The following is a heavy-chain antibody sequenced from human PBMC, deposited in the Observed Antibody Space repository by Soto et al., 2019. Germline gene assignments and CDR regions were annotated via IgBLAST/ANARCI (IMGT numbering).Heavy chain of an antibody. D-gene: IGHD3-16*01. CDR3: ARSQLTADYDERWGTDD. J-gene: IGHJ4*02. CDR1: GFSLSRSGVR. CDR2: IYWNDDK. V-gene: IGHV2-5*01. Sequence: QITLKESGPALVKPTQTLTLTCTFSGFSLSRSGVRVGWIRQPPGKALEWLAVIYWNDDKRYSPSLKSRLTIAKDTSKNQVVLTMTNVGPGDTATYFGARSQLTADYDERWGTDDWGPGTLVTVAS.